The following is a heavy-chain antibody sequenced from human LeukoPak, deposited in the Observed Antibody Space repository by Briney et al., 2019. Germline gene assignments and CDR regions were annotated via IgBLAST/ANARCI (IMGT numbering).Heavy chain of an antibody. Sequence: GGSLRLSCAASGFTFTDYWMTWVRQAPGKGLEWVSAISGSGGSTYYADSVKGRFTISRDNSKNTLYLQMNSLRAEDTAVYYCAKDLPYSSSWYEGNWFDPWGQGTLVTVSS. V-gene: IGHV3-23*01. CDR1: GFTFTDYW. CDR2: ISGSGGST. J-gene: IGHJ5*02. CDR3: AKDLPYSSSWYEGNWFDP. D-gene: IGHD6-13*01.